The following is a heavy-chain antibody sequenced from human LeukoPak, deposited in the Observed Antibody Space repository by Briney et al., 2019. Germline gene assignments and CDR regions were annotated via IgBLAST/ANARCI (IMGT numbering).Heavy chain of an antibody. CDR1: GYTFTSNY. Sequence: GASVKVSCKAFGYTFTSNYMHWVRQAPGQGPEWMGVISPSGGSTTYAQKFQGRVTLTRDMSTSTDYLELSSPRSEDTAVYYCARVNSFGPMIVEPYYFDYWGQGTLVTVSS. D-gene: IGHD3-22*01. CDR2: ISPSGGST. CDR3: ARVNSFGPMIVEPYYFDY. V-gene: IGHV1-46*01. J-gene: IGHJ4*02.